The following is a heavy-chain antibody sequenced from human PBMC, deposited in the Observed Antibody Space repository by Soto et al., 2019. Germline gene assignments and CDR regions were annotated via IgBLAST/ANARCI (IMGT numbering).Heavy chain of an antibody. V-gene: IGHV1-18*04. CDR1: GYTFTYYH. CDR2: ISGYNGNT. D-gene: IGHD2-2*01. CDR3: ARDEVPAANWLDP. J-gene: IGHJ5*02. Sequence: ASVKVSCKASGYTFTYYHVHWVRQAPGQGLEWMGWISGYNGNTNYAQKYQGRVTMTIDTSTNTAYMELRSLRSDDTAVYYCARDEVPAANWLDPWGQGTLVTVSS.